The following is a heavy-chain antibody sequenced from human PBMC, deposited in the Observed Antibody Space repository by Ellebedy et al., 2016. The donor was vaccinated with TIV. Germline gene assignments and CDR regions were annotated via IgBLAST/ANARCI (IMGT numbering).Heavy chain of an antibody. Sequence: AASVKVSCKASGYKFTGYYMNWVRQVPGQGLEWMGWMNPKHGGTGYSDKFLGRVTMTWDTSISTAYMELSGLKSDDTALYYCARVGGYGSGSYSDYWGQGTLVTVSS. V-gene: IGHV1-2*02. D-gene: IGHD3-10*01. CDR1: GYKFTGYY. CDR3: ARVGGYGSGSYSDY. CDR2: MNPKHGGT. J-gene: IGHJ4*02.